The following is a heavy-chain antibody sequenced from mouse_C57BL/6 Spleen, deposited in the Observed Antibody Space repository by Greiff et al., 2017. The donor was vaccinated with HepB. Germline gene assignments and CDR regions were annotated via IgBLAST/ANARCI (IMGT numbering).Heavy chain of an antibody. CDR2: IHPNSGST. V-gene: IGHV1-64*01. Sequence: VQLQQPGAELVKPGASVKLSCKASGYTFTSYWMHWVKQRPGQGLEWIGMIHPNSGSTNYNEKFKSKATLTVDKSSSTAYMQLSSLTSEDSAVYYCARDGYYDAFAYWGQGTLVTVSA. D-gene: IGHD2-3*01. CDR3: ARDGYYDAFAY. CDR1: GYTFTSYW. J-gene: IGHJ3*01.